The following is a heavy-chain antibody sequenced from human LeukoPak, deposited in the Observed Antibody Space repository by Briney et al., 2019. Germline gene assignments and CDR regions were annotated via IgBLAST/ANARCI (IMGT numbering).Heavy chain of an antibody. D-gene: IGHD1-26*01. CDR1: GGSISSYY. V-gene: IGHV4-4*09. Sequence: PSETLSLTCTVSGGSISSYYWSWIRQPPGKGLEWIGYIYTSGSTNYNPSLKSRVTISVDTSKNQFSLKLSSVTAADTAVYYCARRRIVGVPDAFDIWGQGTMVTVSS. CDR2: IYTSGST. CDR3: ARRRIVGVPDAFDI. J-gene: IGHJ3*02.